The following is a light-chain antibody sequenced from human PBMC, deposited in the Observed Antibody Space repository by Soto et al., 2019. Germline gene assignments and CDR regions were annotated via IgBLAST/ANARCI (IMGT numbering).Light chain of an antibody. CDR3: QPWANSIRV. CDR1: GGRSNYA. Sequence: QPVLTQSPSASASLGASVKLTCTLSGGRSNYAIAWHQQQPEKGPRYLMNLNNDGSHSKGDGVHDRFSGSSSGAERYLTISSLPSEDEAYYYWQPWANSIRVFGGGTKVTVL. J-gene: IGLJ2*01. V-gene: IGLV4-69*01. CDR2: LNNDGSH.